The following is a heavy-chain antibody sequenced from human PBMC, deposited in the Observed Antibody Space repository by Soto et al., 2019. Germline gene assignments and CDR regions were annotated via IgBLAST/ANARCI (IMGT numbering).Heavy chain of an antibody. V-gene: IGHV3-66*01. Sequence: EVQLVESGGGVVQPGGSLRLSFAASGFTVSSNYMSWVRQAPGKGLEWVSVIYSGGSTYYADSVKGRFTISRDNSKNTLYLQMNSLRAEDTAVYYCARDGYCSGGSCYGGNNWFDPWGQGTLVTVSS. CDR1: GFTVSSNY. J-gene: IGHJ5*02. D-gene: IGHD2-15*01. CDR2: IYSGGST. CDR3: ARDGYCSGGSCYGGNNWFDP.